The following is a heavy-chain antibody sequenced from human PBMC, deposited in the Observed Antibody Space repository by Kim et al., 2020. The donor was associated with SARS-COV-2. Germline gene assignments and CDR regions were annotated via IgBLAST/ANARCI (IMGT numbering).Heavy chain of an antibody. D-gene: IGHD2-21*01. CDR2: VFWDSGQT. CDR3: VKDLKPGGAYV. J-gene: IGHJ6*02. CDR1: EFTFHEHA. V-gene: IGHV3-9*01. Sequence: GGSLRLSCDVSEFTFHEHAMHWVRQAPGKALEWVSGVFWDSGQTGYADSVKGRFTVSRDKASNFVFLQMNRLRVEDSGLYYCVKDLKPGGAYVWGRRTTVTVSS.